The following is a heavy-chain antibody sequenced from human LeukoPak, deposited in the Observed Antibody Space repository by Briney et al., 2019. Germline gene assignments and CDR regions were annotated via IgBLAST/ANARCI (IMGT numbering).Heavy chain of an antibody. Sequence: PSETLSLTCAVYGGSFSGYYWSWIRQPPGKGLEWIGEINHSGSTNYNPSLKSRVTISVDTSKNQFSLKLSSVTAADTAVYYCAKDLVMDFWSDIPRPSFDYWGQGTLVTVSS. V-gene: IGHV4-34*01. CDR3: AKDLVMDFWSDIPRPSFDY. CDR2: INHSGST. J-gene: IGHJ4*02. D-gene: IGHD3-3*01. CDR1: GGSFSGYY.